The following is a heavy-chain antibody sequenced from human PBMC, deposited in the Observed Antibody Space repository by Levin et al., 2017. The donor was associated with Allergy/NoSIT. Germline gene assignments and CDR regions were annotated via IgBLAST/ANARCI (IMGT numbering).Heavy chain of an antibody. CDR2: VTYDGSRT. D-gene: IGHD2-2*01. V-gene: IGHV3-30-3*01. Sequence: QTGGSLRLSCAASGFSFSSYAMHWVRQAPGKGLQWVALVTYDGSRTYYADSVLGRFTISRDDSKNTLYLQMTSLRPDDTALYYCARSFMPASLQPVSDYWGPGTLVTVSS. CDR1: GFSFSSYA. J-gene: IGHJ4*02. CDR3: ARSFMPASLQPVSDY.